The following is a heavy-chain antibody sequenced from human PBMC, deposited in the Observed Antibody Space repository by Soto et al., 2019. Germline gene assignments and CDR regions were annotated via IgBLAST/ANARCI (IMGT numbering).Heavy chain of an antibody. D-gene: IGHD1-1*01. Sequence: QVQLQESGPGLVKPSETLSLTCTVSGGSVSSGSYYWSWIRQPPGKGLEWIGYMYYSGGTNQNPSLKSRFTISVDTSKNQFSLKLISMSAADTAVYYCAAGWNPRPLDYWGQGTLVTVSS. J-gene: IGHJ4*02. CDR2: MYYSGGT. CDR1: GGSVSSGSYY. CDR3: AAGWNPRPLDY. V-gene: IGHV4-61*01.